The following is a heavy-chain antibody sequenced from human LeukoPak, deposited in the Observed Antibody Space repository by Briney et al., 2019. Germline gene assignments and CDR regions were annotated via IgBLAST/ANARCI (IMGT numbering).Heavy chain of an antibody. CDR2: INKNGGT. J-gene: IGHJ4*02. CDR1: SDSISSGDYY. CDR3: AREHKSYGDYPYYFDS. D-gene: IGHD4-17*01. V-gene: IGHV4-30-4*01. Sequence: PSQTLSLTCTVSSDSISSGDYYWSWIRQPAGKGLEFIGYINKNGGTYYNPPLKSRVSISIDTSKNQFSLKLTSVTAADTAVYFCAREHKSYGDYPYYFDSWGQGTLATVSS.